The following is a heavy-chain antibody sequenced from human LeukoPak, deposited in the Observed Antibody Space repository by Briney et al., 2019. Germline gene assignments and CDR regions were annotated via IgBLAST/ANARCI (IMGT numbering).Heavy chain of an antibody. Sequence: SVKVSCKASGYTFTSYDINGVQQATGQGLEWMGWMNPNSGNTGYAQKFQVRVTMTRNSSMSTADMELSSLRSEDTAVYYCARGGDYYDSSGYHDYWGQGTLVTVSS. CDR1: GYTFTSYD. CDR3: ARGGDYYDSSGYHDY. CDR2: MNPNSGNT. J-gene: IGHJ4*02. D-gene: IGHD3-22*01. V-gene: IGHV1-8*01.